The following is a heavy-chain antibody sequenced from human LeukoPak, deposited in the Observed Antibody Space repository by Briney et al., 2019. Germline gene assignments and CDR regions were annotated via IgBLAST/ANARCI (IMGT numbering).Heavy chain of an antibody. Sequence: GGSLRLSCATSGCTFSTYGMHWVRQAPGKGLEWVAAIWYDGSNRNYVDSVKGRFTIPRDNSKHILYLEKNSLRAEDTAVYYCARDVLLSGWYRLPGDWGQGTMVTVSS. J-gene: IGHJ4*02. V-gene: IGHV3-33*01. CDR2: IWYDGSNR. CDR3: ARDVLLSGWYRLPGD. CDR1: GCTFSTYG. D-gene: IGHD6-19*01.